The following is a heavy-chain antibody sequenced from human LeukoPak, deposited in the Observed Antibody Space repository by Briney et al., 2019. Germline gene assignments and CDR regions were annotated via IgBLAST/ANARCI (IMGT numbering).Heavy chain of an antibody. CDR1: GYTLSAYG. V-gene: IGHV1-18*01. D-gene: IGHD2-15*01. CDR2: ISGYKNNT. Sequence: GASVKVSCKASGYTLSAYGLSWVRQAPGQGLEWMGWISGYKNNTNYALKFQGRITMATDTSTSTAYMELRSLRSDDTAVYYCARIKHPIVVVVTPTNAFDIWGQGTMVTVSS. CDR3: ARIKHPIVVVVTPTNAFDI. J-gene: IGHJ3*02.